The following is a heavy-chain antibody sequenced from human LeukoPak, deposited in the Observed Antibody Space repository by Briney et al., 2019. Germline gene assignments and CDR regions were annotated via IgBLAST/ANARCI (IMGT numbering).Heavy chain of an antibody. J-gene: IGHJ4*02. D-gene: IGHD5-18*01. CDR3: ARDRGDTAMAHPFDY. Sequence: ASETLSLTCTVSGGYISSYYWSWIRQPPGKGLEWIAYIYYSGSRNYNSSLRSRATISIDTSKNQFSLKLSSVTAADTAVYYCARDRGDTAMAHPFDYWGQGTLVTVSS. V-gene: IGHV4-59*01. CDR1: GGYISSYY. CDR2: IYYSGSR.